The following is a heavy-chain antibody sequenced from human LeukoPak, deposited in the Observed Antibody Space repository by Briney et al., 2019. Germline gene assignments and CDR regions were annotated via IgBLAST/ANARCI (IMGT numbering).Heavy chain of an antibody. V-gene: IGHV3-30-3*01. D-gene: IGHD1-20*01. CDR2: ISYDGSNK. J-gene: IGHJ4*02. CDR1: GFTFSSYA. Sequence: GRSLRPSCAASGFTFSSYAMHWVRQAPGKGLEWVAVISYDGSNKYYADSVKGRFTISRDDSKNTLYLQLNSLRGEDTAMYYCATDGLTGRTDGTLESWGQGTLVTVSS. CDR3: ATDGLTGRTDGTLES.